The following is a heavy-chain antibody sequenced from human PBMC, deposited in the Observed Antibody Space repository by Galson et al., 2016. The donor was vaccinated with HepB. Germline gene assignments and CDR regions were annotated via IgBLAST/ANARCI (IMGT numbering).Heavy chain of an antibody. V-gene: IGHV3-74*01. CDR1: GFTFSTNW. D-gene: IGHD4-23*01. CDR2: INSDGTIS. J-gene: IGHJ5*02. Sequence: SLRPSCAASGFTFSTNWMHWVRQAPGKGLVWVSRINSDGTISNYADSVKGRFTISRDNAKNTLYLQMNSLRAEDTAVYFCVRDHSVVPTTAYNWFDPWGRGTLVTVSS. CDR3: VRDHSVVPTTAYNWFDP.